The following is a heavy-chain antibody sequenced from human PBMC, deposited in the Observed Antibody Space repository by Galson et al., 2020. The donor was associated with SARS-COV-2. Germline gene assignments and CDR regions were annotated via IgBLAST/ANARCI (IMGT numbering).Heavy chain of an antibody. D-gene: IGHD6-19*01. CDR2: INTNTGNP. CDR1: GYIFTSYA. J-gene: IGHJ2*01. Sequence: ASVKVSCKASGYIFTSYAMNWVRQAPGQGLEWMGWINTNTGNPTYAQGFTGRFVFSLDTSVSTTYLQISSLKAEDTAVYYCARKEHIAVAGTNSNWYFDLWGRGTLVTVSS. CDR3: ARKEHIAVAGTNSNWYFDL. V-gene: IGHV7-4-1*02.